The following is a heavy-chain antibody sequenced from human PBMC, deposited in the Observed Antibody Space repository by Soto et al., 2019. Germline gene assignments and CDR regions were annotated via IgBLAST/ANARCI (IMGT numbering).Heavy chain of an antibody. Sequence: PSETMSLTCTVSGVSISSSSYYWGWIRQPPGKGLEWIGSIYYSGSTYYNPSLKSRVTISVDTSKNQFSLKLSSVTAADTAVYYCARRGYYYYYGMDVCGQGTTVTVSS. J-gene: IGHJ6*02. CDR1: GVSISSSSYY. CDR2: IYYSGST. CDR3: ARRGYYYYYGMDV. V-gene: IGHV4-39*01.